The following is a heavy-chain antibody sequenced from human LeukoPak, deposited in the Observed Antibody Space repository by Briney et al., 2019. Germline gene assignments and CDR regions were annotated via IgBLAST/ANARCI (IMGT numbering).Heavy chain of an antibody. D-gene: IGHD2-8*02. Sequence: GGSLRLSCAAPGFAFSTYGMTWVRQAPGKGLEWVSTITDSGDFTHNAASVKGRFTISRDNSKNTLYLQMNSLRAEDTALYYCAKAGSWYWSGIDYWGQGILVTVSS. CDR3: AKAGSWYWSGIDY. J-gene: IGHJ4*02. CDR2: ITDSGDFT. V-gene: IGHV3-23*01. CDR1: GFAFSTYG.